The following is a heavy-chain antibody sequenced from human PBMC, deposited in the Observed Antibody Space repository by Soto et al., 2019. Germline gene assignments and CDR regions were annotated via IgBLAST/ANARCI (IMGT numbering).Heavy chain of an antibody. CDR2: INHSGST. V-gene: IGHV4-34*01. J-gene: IGHJ6*02. CDR1: GGSFSCYY. CDR3: ARAAIYYYYYGMDV. Sequence: SETLSLTCAVYGGSFSCYYWSWIRQPPGKGLEWIGEINHSGSTNYNPSLKSRVTISVDTSKNQFSLKLSSVTAADTAVYYCARAAIYYYYYGMDVWGQGTTVTVSS. D-gene: IGHD6-25*01.